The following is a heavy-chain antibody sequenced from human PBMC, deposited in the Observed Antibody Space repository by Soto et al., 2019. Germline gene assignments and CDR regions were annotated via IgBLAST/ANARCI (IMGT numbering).Heavy chain of an antibody. D-gene: IGHD3-10*01. Sequence: PVGSLRLSCAVSGFTFSSYGMHWVRQAPGKGLEWVAVISYDGSNKYYADSVKGRFTISRDNSKNTLYLQMNSLRAEDTAVYYCAKEGKAVRGESYYYYGMDVWGQGTTVTVSS. J-gene: IGHJ6*02. CDR1: GFTFSSYG. V-gene: IGHV3-30*18. CDR3: AKEGKAVRGESYYYYGMDV. CDR2: ISYDGSNK.